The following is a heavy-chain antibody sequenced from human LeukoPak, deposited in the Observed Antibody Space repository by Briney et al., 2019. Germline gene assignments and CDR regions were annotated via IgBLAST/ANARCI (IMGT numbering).Heavy chain of an antibody. Sequence: GGSLRLSCAASGFTFSSYEMNWVRQAPGKGLEWVSYISSSGSTIYYADSVKGRFTISRDNAKNSLYLQMNSLRAEDTAVYYCARSARLMKGVVEVTALDDWGQGTLVTVSS. CDR2: ISSSGSTI. CDR1: GFTFSSYE. V-gene: IGHV3-48*03. CDR3: ARSARLMKGVVEVTALDD. J-gene: IGHJ4*02. D-gene: IGHD3-3*01.